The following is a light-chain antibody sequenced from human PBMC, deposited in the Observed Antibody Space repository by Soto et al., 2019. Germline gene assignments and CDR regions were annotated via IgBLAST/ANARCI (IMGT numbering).Light chain of an antibody. CDR1: QSISSW. V-gene: IGKV1-5*03. Sequence: DIQMTQSPSTLSASVGDRVTITCRASQSISSWLAWYQQKPGKAPKLLIYKASSLESGVPSRFSGSGSGTEFTLTVSSLQADDFATYYCQQYNDYSSWTFGQGTKVEIK. CDR3: QQYNDYSSWT. CDR2: KAS. J-gene: IGKJ1*01.